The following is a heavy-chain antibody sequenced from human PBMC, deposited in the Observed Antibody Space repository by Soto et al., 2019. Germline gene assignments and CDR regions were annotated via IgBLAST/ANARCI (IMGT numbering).Heavy chain of an antibody. Sequence: QVQLMQSGAEVKKPGASVKVSCKASGDTFPDYYIHWVRQAPGQGLEWMGTVNPSGGHTTYAQHFLGRVTMTRDTSTSTLSMELTSLTSDDTAIYYCARGGHVVVVTAALDYWGHGTLVTVSS. J-gene: IGHJ4*01. CDR3: ARGGHVVVVTAALDY. CDR1: GDTFPDYY. CDR2: VNPSGGHT. D-gene: IGHD2-21*02. V-gene: IGHV1-46*01.